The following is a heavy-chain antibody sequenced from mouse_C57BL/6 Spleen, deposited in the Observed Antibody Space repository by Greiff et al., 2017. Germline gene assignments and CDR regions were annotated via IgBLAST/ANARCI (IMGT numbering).Heavy chain of an antibody. J-gene: IGHJ2*01. CDR3: ARRGYYGSSYHFDY. CDR1: GFTFSSYT. D-gene: IGHD1-1*01. CDR2: ISGGGGNT. V-gene: IGHV5-9*01. Sequence: EVHLVESGGGLVKPGGSLKLSCAASGFTFSSYTMSWVRQTPEKRLEWVATISGGGGNTYYPDSVKGRFTISRDNAKNTLYLQISSLRSEDTALYYCARRGYYGSSYHFDYWGQGTTLTVSS.